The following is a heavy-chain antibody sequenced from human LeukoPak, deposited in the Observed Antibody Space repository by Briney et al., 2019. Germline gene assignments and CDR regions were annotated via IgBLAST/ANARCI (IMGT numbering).Heavy chain of an antibody. V-gene: IGHV4-34*01. CDR3: ARHVGSSGRPDYYYYYMDV. CDR1: GGSFSGYY. D-gene: IGHD6-6*01. J-gene: IGHJ6*03. CDR2: IYYSGST. Sequence: SETLSLTCAVYGGSFSGYYWNWIRQPPGKGLEWIGSIYYSGSTYYNPSLKSRVTISVDTSKNQFSLKLSSVTAADTAVYYCARHVGSSGRPDYYYYYMDVWGKGTTVTVSS.